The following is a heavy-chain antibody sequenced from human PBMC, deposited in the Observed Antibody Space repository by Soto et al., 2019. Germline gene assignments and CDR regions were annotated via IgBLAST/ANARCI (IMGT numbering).Heavy chain of an antibody. J-gene: IGHJ4*02. CDR3: AREGINNYNEYYFDS. V-gene: IGHV3-21*01. CDR1: GFTFSSYS. Sequence: GESLRLSCAASGFTFSSYSMNWVRQPPGKGLEWVSSISGSGNYTHYADFLRGRFTISRDNAKTSLYLQMNSLRAEDTAVYYCAREGINNYNEYYFDSWGQGTVVTVSS. CDR2: ISGSGNYT. D-gene: IGHD4-4*01.